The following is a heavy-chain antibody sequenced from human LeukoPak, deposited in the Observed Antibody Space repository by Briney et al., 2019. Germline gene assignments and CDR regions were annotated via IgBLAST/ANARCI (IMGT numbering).Heavy chain of an antibody. CDR2: IYYSGST. D-gene: IGHD5-24*01. V-gene: IGHV4-59*01. CDR3: ARTRRWLQLGFDY. Sequence: SETLSLTCTVSGGSISSYYWSWIRQPPGKGLEWIGYIYYSGSTNYNPSLKSRVTISVDTSKNQSSLKLSSVTAADTAVYYCARTRRWLQLGFDYWGQGTLVTVSS. CDR1: GGSISSYY. J-gene: IGHJ4*02.